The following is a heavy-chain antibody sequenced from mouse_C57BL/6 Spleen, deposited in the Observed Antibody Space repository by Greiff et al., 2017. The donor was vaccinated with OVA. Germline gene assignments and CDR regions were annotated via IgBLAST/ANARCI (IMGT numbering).Heavy chain of an antibody. Sequence: QVQLQQPGAELVKPGASVKLSCKASGYTFTSYWMHWVKQRPGQGLEWIGMIHPNSGSTNYNEKFKSKATLTVDKSSSTAYMQLSSLTSEDSAVYYCETLYDGYYVFDYWGQGTTLTVSS. V-gene: IGHV1-64*01. J-gene: IGHJ2*01. CDR2: IHPNSGST. D-gene: IGHD2-3*01. CDR3: ETLYDGYYVFDY. CDR1: GYTFTSYW.